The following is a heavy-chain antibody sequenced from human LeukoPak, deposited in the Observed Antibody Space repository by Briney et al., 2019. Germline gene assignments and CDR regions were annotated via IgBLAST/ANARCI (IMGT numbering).Heavy chain of an antibody. CDR3: ARDQSYYGSGSHHSWFDP. CDR2: IIPIFGTA. D-gene: IGHD3-10*01. CDR1: GGTFSSYA. V-gene: IGHV1-69*05. Sequence: SVKVSCKASGGTFSSYAISWVRQPPGQGLEWMGRIIPIFGTANYAQKFQGRVTITTDESTSTAYMELSSLRSEDTAVYYCARDQSYYGSGSHHSWFDPWGQGTLVTVSS. J-gene: IGHJ5*02.